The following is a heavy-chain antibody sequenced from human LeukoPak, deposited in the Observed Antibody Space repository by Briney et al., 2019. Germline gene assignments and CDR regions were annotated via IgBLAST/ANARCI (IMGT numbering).Heavy chain of an antibody. CDR1: GGSFSGYY. CDR3: ARGGYSNSPKRITMVRGVITY. Sequence: PSETLSLTCAVYGGSFSGYYWSWIRQPPGKGLEWIGEINHSGSTNYNPSLKSRVTISVDTSKNQFSLKLSSVTAAYTAVYYCARGGYSNSPKRITMVRGVITYWGQGTPVTVSS. J-gene: IGHJ4*02. D-gene: IGHD3-10*01. V-gene: IGHV4-34*01. CDR2: INHSGST.